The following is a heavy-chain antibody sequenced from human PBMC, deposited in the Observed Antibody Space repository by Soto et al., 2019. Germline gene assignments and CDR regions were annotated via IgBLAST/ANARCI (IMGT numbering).Heavy chain of an antibody. D-gene: IGHD3-3*01. Sequence: SETLSLTCTVSGGSISSYYWSWIRQPPGKGLEWIGYIYYSGSTNYNPSLKSRVTISVDTSKNQFSLKLSSVTAADTAVYYCAGYDFWSGYTIDPWGQGTLVTVSS. J-gene: IGHJ5*02. CDR3: AGYDFWSGYTIDP. V-gene: IGHV4-59*01. CDR2: IYYSGST. CDR1: GGSISSYY.